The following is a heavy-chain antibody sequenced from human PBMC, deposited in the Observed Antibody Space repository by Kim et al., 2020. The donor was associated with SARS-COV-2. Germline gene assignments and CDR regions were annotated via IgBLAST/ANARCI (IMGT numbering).Heavy chain of an antibody. V-gene: IGHV3-23*01. D-gene: IGHD3-10*01. J-gene: IGHJ4*02. Sequence: GGSLRLSCAASGFTFSSYAMSWVRQAPGKGLEWVSAISGSGGSTYYADSVKGRFTISRDNSKNTLYLQMNSLRAEDTAVYYCAKSASQMTYYYGSGNDYWGQGTLVTVSS. CDR2: ISGSGGST. CDR1: GFTFSSYA. CDR3: AKSASQMTYYYGSGNDY.